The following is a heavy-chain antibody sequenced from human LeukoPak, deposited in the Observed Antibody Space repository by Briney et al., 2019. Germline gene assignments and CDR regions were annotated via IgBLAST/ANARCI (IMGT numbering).Heavy chain of an antibody. Sequence: ASETLSLTCTVSGGSISSYYWSWIRQPPGKGLEWIGYIYYSGSTNYNPSLKSRVTISVDTSKNQFSLKLSSVTAADTAVYYCARGYGSGSCYSPNWDYWGQGTLVTVSS. J-gene: IGHJ4*02. D-gene: IGHD3-10*01. CDR2: IYYSGST. V-gene: IGHV4-59*01. CDR3: ARGYGSGSCYSPNWDY. CDR1: GGSISSYY.